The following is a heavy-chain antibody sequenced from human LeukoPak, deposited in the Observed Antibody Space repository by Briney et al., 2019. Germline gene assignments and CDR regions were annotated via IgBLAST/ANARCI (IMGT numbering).Heavy chain of an antibody. CDR1: GFTFNSYW. J-gene: IGHJ4*02. CDR3: ANIRGG. D-gene: IGHD3-16*01. CDR2: IKQDGSEK. V-gene: IGHV3-7*03. Sequence: GGSLRLSCAASGFTFNSYWMTWVRQAPGKGLEWVANIKQDGSEKLYVDSVKGRFAISRDNAKNSLYLQMNSLRVKDTAVYYCANIRGGWGQGTLVTVSS.